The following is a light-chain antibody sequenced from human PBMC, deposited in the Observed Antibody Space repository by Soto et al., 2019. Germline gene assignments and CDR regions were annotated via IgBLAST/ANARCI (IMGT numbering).Light chain of an antibody. V-gene: IGLV2-23*01. CDR2: EAF. CDR1: SSDVGSYNL. Sequence: QSALTQPASVSGSPVQSITISCTGTSSDVGSYNLVSWYQQHPGTAPKLMIYEAFKRPSGVSNRFSGSKSGDTASLTISGLQAEDEADYYCCSYAGSTTLYVFGTGTKATVL. CDR3: CSYAGSTTLYV. J-gene: IGLJ1*01.